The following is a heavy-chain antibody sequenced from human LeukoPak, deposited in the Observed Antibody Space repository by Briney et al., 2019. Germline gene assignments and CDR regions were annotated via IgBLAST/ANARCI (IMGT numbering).Heavy chain of an antibody. CDR1: GYTFTGYY. J-gene: IGHJ1*01. V-gene: IGHV1-2*06. Sequence: GASVKVSCKASGYTFTGYYMHWVGQAPGQGLEWMGRINPNSGGTNYAQKFQGRVTMTRDTSISTAYMELSRLRSDDTAVYYCASGWDHLDLYFQHWGQGTLVTVSS. CDR2: INPNSGGT. CDR3: ASGWDHLDLYFQH. D-gene: IGHD6-19*01.